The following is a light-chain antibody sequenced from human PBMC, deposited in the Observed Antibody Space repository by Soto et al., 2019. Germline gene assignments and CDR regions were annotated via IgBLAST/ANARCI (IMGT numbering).Light chain of an antibody. Sequence: ENVLTQSPGTLSLSPGERATLSCRASHSVRSAYLAWYQQKPGQSPRLLIYGTSSRATGITDRFSGSGSGKYITLTISRLETEDFAVYLCQQYGTSPYTFGQGTKLEIK. J-gene: IGKJ2*01. CDR3: QQYGTSPYT. CDR2: GTS. V-gene: IGKV3-20*01. CDR1: HSVRSAY.